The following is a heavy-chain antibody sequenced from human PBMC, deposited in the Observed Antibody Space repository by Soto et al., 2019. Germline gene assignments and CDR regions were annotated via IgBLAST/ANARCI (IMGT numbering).Heavy chain of an antibody. Sequence: QVHLQESVPGLLNPSQTLSLTCTVSGGSISSGGYYWSWIRQHPGKGLEWIGYIYYSGSTYYNPSLKSRVTISVDTSKNQFSLKLSSVTAADTAVYYCARGVTMVRGVIHTPYFDYWGQGTLVTVSS. J-gene: IGHJ4*02. CDR2: IYYSGST. V-gene: IGHV4-31*03. CDR3: ARGVTMVRGVIHTPYFDY. CDR1: GGSISSGGYY. D-gene: IGHD3-10*01.